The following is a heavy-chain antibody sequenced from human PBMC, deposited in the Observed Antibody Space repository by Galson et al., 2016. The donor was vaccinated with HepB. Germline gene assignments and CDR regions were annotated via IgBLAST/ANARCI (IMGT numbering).Heavy chain of an antibody. CDR2: ISSGSSLI. V-gene: IGHV3-48*02. D-gene: IGHD6-19*01. CDR3: ARDREQWLVAHAFDI. J-gene: IGHJ4*02. Sequence: SLRLSCAASGLNFSTHSMNWVRQAPGKGLEWVSYISSGSSLIYYADSVKGRFTISRDNAKNSLFLQMNSLRDEDSAVYYCARDREQWLVAHAFDIWGQGTLVTVSS. CDR1: GLNFSTHS.